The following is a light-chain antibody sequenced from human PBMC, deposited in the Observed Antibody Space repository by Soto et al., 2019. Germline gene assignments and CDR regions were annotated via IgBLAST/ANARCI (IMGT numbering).Light chain of an antibody. CDR3: QQREDWPRA. Sequence: EIVLTQSPATLSLSPGERATLSCRASQSVGSYLGWYQQKPGQAPRLLIYHASQRATGVPARFSASGSGTDFTLTISSLEPEDFAIYYCQQREDWPRAFGGGTKVEFK. CDR1: QSVGSY. CDR2: HAS. V-gene: IGKV3-11*01. J-gene: IGKJ4*01.